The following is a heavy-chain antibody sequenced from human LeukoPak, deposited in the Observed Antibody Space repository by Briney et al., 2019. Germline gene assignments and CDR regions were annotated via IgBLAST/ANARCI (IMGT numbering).Heavy chain of an antibody. V-gene: IGHV4-34*01. D-gene: IGHD2/OR15-2a*01. J-gene: IGHJ6*03. CDR2: INHSGST. CDR3: ARISAYYMDV. CDR1: GGSFSGYY. Sequence: PSETLSLTCAVYGGSFSGYYWSWIRQPPGKGLEWIGEINHSGSTNYNPSLKSRVTISVDKSKDQFSLKLSSVTAADTAVYYCARISAYYMDVWGKGTTVTVSS.